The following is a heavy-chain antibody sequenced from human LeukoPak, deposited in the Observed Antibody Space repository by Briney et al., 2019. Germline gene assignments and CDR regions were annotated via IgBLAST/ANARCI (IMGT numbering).Heavy chain of an antibody. J-gene: IGHJ4*02. Sequence: GGSLRLSCAGSGFTFDDYAMHWVRQAPGKGLEWVSLISGDGGSTYYADSVKGRSTISRDNSKNSLYLQMNSLRTEDTALYYCAKDVGIMITFGGVIAPPTDYWGQGTLVTVSS. CDR3: AKDVGIMITFGGVIAPPTDY. V-gene: IGHV3-43*02. CDR2: ISGDGGST. D-gene: IGHD3-16*02. CDR1: GFTFDDYA.